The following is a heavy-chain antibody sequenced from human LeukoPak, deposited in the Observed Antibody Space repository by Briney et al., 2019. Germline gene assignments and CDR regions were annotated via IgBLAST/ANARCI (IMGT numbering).Heavy chain of an antibody. CDR2: INSNGGNT. CDR3: AKAVSAYYGSGSYFDY. Sequence: GGSLRLSCAASGFTFSSYAMSWVRQAPGKGLEWVSAINSNGGNTYYADSVKGRFTISRDNSKNTLYLQMNSLRAEDTAVYYCAKAVSAYYGSGSYFDYWGQGTLVTVSS. CDR1: GFTFSSYA. J-gene: IGHJ4*02. V-gene: IGHV3-23*01. D-gene: IGHD3-10*01.